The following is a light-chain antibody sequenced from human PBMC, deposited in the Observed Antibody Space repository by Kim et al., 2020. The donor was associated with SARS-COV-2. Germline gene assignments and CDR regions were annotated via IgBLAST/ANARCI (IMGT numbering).Light chain of an antibody. V-gene: IGLV6-57*04. CDR3: QSKDSNNHWV. Sequence: NFMLTQPHSVSESPGETVTISCTRSSGSIASNYVQLYQQRPGRAPITVIYEDNQRPSGIPDRFSGSIDSSSNSASLTISGLKTEDEADYYCQSKDSNNHWVFGGGTQLTVL. CDR1: SGSIASNY. CDR2: EDN. J-gene: IGLJ3*02.